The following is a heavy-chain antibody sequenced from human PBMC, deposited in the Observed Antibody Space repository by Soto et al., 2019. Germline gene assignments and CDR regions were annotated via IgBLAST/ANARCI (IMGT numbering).Heavy chain of an antibody. CDR2: FDREDGET. J-gene: IGHJ4*02. Sequence: ASVKVSCKVSGYFLTALSIHWVRQAPGKGLEWMGGFDREDGETIYAQKFQGRVTMTEDTSTDSAYMELSSLTSEDTAIYYCAHGEGIVKSIVYFDSWGQGTL. D-gene: IGHD1-26*01. CDR1: GYFLTALS. V-gene: IGHV1-24*01. CDR3: AHGEGIVKSIVYFDS.